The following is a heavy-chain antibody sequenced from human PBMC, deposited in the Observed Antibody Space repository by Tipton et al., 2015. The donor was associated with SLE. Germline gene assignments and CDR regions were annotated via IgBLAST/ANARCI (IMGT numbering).Heavy chain of an antibody. J-gene: IGHJ6*03. CDR3: ARGVAGYYSFCYMDV. V-gene: IGHV4-59*12. CDR1: GFTFSSYE. Sequence: LRLSCVASGFTFSSYEMNWVRQPPGKGLEWIAYIHSSGRTNYNPSLKSRVTFSVDTSTNQLSLRLNSVTAADTAVYYCARGVAGYYSFCYMDVWGKGTTVTVSS. D-gene: IGHD2-15*01. CDR2: IHSSGRT.